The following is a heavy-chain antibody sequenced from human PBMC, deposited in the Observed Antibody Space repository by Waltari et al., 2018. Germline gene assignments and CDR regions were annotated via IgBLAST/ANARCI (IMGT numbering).Heavy chain of an antibody. J-gene: IGHJ5*02. CDR3: ARDHSSSWHGVSWFDP. D-gene: IGHD6-13*01. CDR2: IYYSGST. V-gene: IGHV4-59*01. Sequence: QVQLQESGPGLVKPSETLSLTCTVSGGSISSYYWSWIRQPPGKGLEWIGYIYYSGSTNYNPSLKSRVTISVDTSKNQFSLKLSSVTAADTAVYYCARDHSSSWHGVSWFDPWGQGTLVTVSS. CDR1: GGSISSYY.